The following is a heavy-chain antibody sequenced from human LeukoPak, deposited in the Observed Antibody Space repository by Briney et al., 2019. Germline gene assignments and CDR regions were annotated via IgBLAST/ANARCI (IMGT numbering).Heavy chain of an antibody. CDR2: IRVTDGSA. CDR3: AKGSCSSHICYYFYYMDV. V-gene: IGHV3-23*01. D-gene: IGHD3-10*01. Sequence: GGSLRLSCAASGFPFSTYDMTWVRQAPGKGLEWVSAIRVTDGSAYYADSVKGRFTISRDNSKNTLYLQVNSLRAEDTAKYYCAKGSCSSHICYYFYYMDVWGKGTTVTVSS. CDR1: GFPFSTYD. J-gene: IGHJ6*03.